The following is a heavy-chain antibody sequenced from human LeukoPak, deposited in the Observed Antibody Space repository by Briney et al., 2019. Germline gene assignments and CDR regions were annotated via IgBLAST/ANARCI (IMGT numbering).Heavy chain of an antibody. D-gene: IGHD4-17*01. J-gene: IGHJ3*02. CDR3: ARDPNGDYIGAFDM. CDR1: GFTFSAYA. Sequence: PGGSLRLSCTASGFTFSAYAMMWVRQAPGKGPEWVSAIRGGGTSEFYADSVKGRFRISRDNSKDTLFLQMNSLRAEDTAVYYWARDPNGDYIGAFDMWGPGTMVTVSS. CDR2: IRGGGTSE. V-gene: IGHV3-23*01.